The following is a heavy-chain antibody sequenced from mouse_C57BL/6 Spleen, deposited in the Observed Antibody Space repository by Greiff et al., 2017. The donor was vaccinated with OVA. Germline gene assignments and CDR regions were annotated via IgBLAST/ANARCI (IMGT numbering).Heavy chain of an antibody. V-gene: IGHV14-2*01. CDR3: ASTVVVPSYFDY. D-gene: IGHD1-1*01. Sequence: VQLKESGAELVKPGASVTLSCTASGFNIKDYYMHWVKQRTEQGLEWIGRIDPEDGETKYAPKFPGQAPITADTSSNTAYLQLGSLTSEDTAVYYCASTVVVPSYFDYWGQGTTLTVSA. CDR2: IDPEDGET. J-gene: IGHJ2*01. CDR1: GFNIKDYY.